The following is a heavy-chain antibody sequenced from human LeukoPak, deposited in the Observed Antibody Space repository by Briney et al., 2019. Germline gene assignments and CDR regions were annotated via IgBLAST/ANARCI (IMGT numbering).Heavy chain of an antibody. D-gene: IGHD3-10*01. J-gene: IGHJ4*02. CDR2: IYYSGST. V-gene: IGHV4-39*07. CDR1: GGSISSSSYY. Sequence: PSETLSLTCTVSGGSISSSSYYWGWIRQPPGKGLEWIGSIYYSGSTYYNPSLKSRLTISVDTSKTQFSLKLTSVTAADTAVYYCARLGPGGHGEFDYWGQGTLVTVSS. CDR3: ARLGPGGHGEFDY.